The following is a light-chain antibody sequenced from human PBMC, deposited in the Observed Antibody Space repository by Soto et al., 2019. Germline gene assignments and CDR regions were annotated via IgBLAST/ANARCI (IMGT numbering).Light chain of an antibody. CDR3: QSYDSRLSGYV. V-gene: IGLV1-40*01. CDR2: GNS. Sequence: QSVLTQPPSVSGAPGQRVTISCTGSSSNIGAGYDVHWYQQLPGTAPKLLIYGNSNRPSGVPDRFSGSKSGTAASLAITGLQAEDVVDYYCQSYDSRLSGYVFGTGTKLTV. J-gene: IGLJ1*01. CDR1: SSNIGAGYD.